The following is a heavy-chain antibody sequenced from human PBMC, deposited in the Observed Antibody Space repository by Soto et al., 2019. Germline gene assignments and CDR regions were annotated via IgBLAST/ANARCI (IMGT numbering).Heavy chain of an antibody. J-gene: IGHJ5*02. CDR2: MNPNSGNG. V-gene: IGHV1-8*01. CDR3: ARMATSGTLNWFDP. CDR1: GYAFSNND. Sequence: QVQLVQSGAEVKEPGASVKVSCQASGYAFSNNDISWVRHVTGQGLEWMGWMNPNSGNGGYAQKFQGRVTMTRDTCTSTAYMELNSLASAATAVYYCARMATSGTLNWFDPWGQGTLVTVSS.